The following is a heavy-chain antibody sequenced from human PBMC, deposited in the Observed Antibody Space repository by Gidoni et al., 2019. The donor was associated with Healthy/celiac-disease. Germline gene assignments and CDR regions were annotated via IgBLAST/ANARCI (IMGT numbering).Heavy chain of an antibody. CDR1: GGSIRSRSYY. CDR2: IYYSVRT. Sequence: QLQLQESGPGLVKPSDTLSLTCTVSGGSIRSRSYYWGWIRQPPGKGLEWIGIIYYSVRTYYNPSLKRRVTISVDTSKNQFSLKLSSVTAADTAVYYCARQWAVGSSSSGDYWGQGTLVTVSS. V-gene: IGHV4-39*01. D-gene: IGHD6-6*01. J-gene: IGHJ4*02. CDR3: ARQWAVGSSSSGDY.